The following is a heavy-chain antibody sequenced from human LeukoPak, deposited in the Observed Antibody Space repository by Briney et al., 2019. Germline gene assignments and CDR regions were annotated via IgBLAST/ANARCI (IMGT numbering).Heavy chain of an antibody. J-gene: IGHJ4*02. V-gene: IGHV1-69*13. CDR1: GGTFSSYA. CDR2: IIPIFGTA. D-gene: IGHD3-22*01. Sequence: GASVKVSCKASGGTFSSYAISWVRQAPGQGLEWMGGIIPIFGTANYAQKFQGRVTITADESTSTAYMELSSLRSEDTAVYYCARLLSVHDSSGYYSDPHPFDYWGQGTLVTVSS. CDR3: ARLLSVHDSSGYYSDPHPFDY.